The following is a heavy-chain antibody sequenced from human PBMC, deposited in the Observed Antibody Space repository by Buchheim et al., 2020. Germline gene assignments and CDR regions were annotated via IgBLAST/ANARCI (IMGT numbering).Heavy chain of an antibody. J-gene: IGHJ6*02. CDR1: GFTFSSYA. CDR2: ISGSGGST. D-gene: IGHD4-23*01. V-gene: IGHV3-23*01. Sequence: EVQLLESGGGLVQPGGSLRLSCAASGFTFSSYAMSWVRQAPGKGLEWVSAISGSGGSTYYADSVKGRFTISRDNSKNTLYLQMNSLRAEDTAVYYCATLGGNREYYYYYGMDVWGQGTT. CDR3: ATLGGNREYYYYYGMDV.